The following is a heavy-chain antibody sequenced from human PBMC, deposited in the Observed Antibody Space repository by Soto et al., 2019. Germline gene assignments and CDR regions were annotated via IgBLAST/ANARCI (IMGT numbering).Heavy chain of an antibody. CDR2: IYHSGST. D-gene: IGHD3-10*01. CDR3: ARDLFPSITMVRGEGP. Sequence: SETLSLTCAVSGGSISSSNWWSWVRQPPGKGLEWIGEIYHSGSTNYNPSLKSRVTISVDKSKNQFSLKLSSVTAADTAVYYCARDLFPSITMVRGEGPWGQGTLVTVSS. J-gene: IGHJ5*02. V-gene: IGHV4-4*02. CDR1: GGSISSSNW.